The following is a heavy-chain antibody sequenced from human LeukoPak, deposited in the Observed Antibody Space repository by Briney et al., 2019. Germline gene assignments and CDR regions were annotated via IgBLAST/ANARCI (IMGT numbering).Heavy chain of an antibody. CDR1: GGSISSYY. Sequence: SETLSLTCTVSGGSISSYYWSWVRQPPGKGLEWIGYIYYSGSTNYNPSLKSRVTISVDTSKNQFSLKLSSVTAADTAVYYCARLYGNYQNYFDYWGQGTLVTVSS. CDR3: ARLYGNYQNYFDY. D-gene: IGHD1-7*01. V-gene: IGHV4-59*12. CDR2: IYYSGST. J-gene: IGHJ4*02.